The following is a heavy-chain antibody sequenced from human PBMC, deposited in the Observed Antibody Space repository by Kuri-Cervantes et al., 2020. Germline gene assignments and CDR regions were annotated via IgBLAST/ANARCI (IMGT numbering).Heavy chain of an antibody. CDR1: GFTFSSYA. CDR2: ISYDGSNK. J-gene: IGHJ1*01. CDR3: ARDVYGDYEYFQH. V-gene: IGHV3-30*01. Sequence: GGSLRLSCAASGFTFSSYAMHWVRQAPGKGLEWVAVISYDGSNKYYADSVKGRFTISRDNSKNTLYLQMNSLRAEDTAAYYCARDVYGDYEYFQHWGQGTLVTVSS. D-gene: IGHD4-17*01.